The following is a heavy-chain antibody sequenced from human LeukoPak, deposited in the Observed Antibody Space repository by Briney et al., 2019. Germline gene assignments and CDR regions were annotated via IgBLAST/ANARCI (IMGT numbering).Heavy chain of an antibody. CDR2: INTVGDT. V-gene: IGHV3-13*01. J-gene: IGHJ4*02. Sequence: GGSLRLSCAASGFTFSSYDMHWVRQVTGKGLEWVSVINTVGDTFYPGSVKGRFTISRENAKNSLYLQMNSLRAEDTAVYYCARELYFDYWGQGTLVTVSS. CDR1: GFTFSSYD. CDR3: ARELYFDY.